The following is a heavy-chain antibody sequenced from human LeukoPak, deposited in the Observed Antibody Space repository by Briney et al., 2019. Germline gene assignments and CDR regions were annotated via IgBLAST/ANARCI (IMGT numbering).Heavy chain of an antibody. CDR2: ITSSGSST. V-gene: IGHV3-23*01. CDR3: AREAYDFWSGYYNY. D-gene: IGHD3-3*01. J-gene: IGHJ4*02. Sequence: GGSLRLSCAASGFTFSNYAMSWVRQAPGKGLEWVSAITSSGSSTYYADSVKGRFTISRDNSKNTLYLQMNSLRAEDTAVYYCAREAYDFWSGYYNYWGQGTLVTVSS. CDR1: GFTFSNYA.